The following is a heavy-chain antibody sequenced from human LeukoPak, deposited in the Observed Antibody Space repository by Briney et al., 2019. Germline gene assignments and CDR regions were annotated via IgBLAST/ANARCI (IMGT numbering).Heavy chain of an antibody. CDR3: ARGWQQLANWFDP. D-gene: IGHD6-13*01. J-gene: IGHJ5*02. Sequence: SQTLSLTCTVSGDSISSGDYYWSWIRPHPGKGLEWIGYISYSGTYYNPSLKSRVTISLDTSNNQFSLKLTSVTAADTAVYYCARGWQQLANWFDPWGQGALVTVSS. CDR1: GDSISSGDYY. V-gene: IGHV4-31*03. CDR2: ISYSGT.